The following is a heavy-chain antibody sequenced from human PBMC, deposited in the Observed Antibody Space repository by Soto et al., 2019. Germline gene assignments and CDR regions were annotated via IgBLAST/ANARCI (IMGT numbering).Heavy chain of an antibody. V-gene: IGHV4-39*01. D-gene: IGHD1-20*01. Sequence: SETLSLTCTVSGGSISSSSYYWGWIRQPPGKGLEWIGSIYYSGSTYYNPSLKSRVTISVDTSKNQFSLKLSSVTAADTAVYYCASTAANWNPGFDPWGQGTLVTVSS. CDR1: GGSISSSSYY. CDR3: ASTAANWNPGFDP. J-gene: IGHJ5*02. CDR2: IYYSGST.